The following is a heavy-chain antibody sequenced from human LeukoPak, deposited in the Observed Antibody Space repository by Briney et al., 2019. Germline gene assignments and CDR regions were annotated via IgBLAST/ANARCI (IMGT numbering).Heavy chain of an antibody. J-gene: IGHJ4*02. D-gene: IGHD5-12*01. CDR3: AKEVSGYDFGY. Sequence: RGYLRLSCAAPGSTSSSYEMNWVRQAPGKGLEWVSYMSSSGSTKYYADSVRGRFTISRDNAKNSLYVQMSSLRAEDTAVYYCAKEVSGYDFGYWGQGTLVTVA. CDR2: MSSSGSTK. CDR1: GSTSSSYE. V-gene: IGHV3-48*03.